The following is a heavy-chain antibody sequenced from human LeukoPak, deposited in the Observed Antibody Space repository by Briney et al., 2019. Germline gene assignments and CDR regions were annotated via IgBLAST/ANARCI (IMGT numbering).Heavy chain of an antibody. Sequence: SETLSLTCTVSGDSISSGDYYWSWIRQPPGKGLEWIGYIYYRGNTYYNPSLRSRLTMSVDTSKNQFSLKLSSVTAADTAVYYCARDPRFYYGSSDAFDIWGQGTMVTVSS. CDR1: GDSISSGDYY. V-gene: IGHV4-30-4*01. J-gene: IGHJ3*02. CDR2: IYYRGNT. D-gene: IGHD3-10*01. CDR3: ARDPRFYYGSSDAFDI.